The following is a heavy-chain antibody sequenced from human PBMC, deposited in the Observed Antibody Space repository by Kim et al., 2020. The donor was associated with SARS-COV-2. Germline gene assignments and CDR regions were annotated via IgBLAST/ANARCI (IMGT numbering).Heavy chain of an antibody. J-gene: IGHJ4*01. CDR3: ARGRCCTNGVCPYFFD. Sequence: SETLSLTCTVSGGSISSSNYYWGWIRQPPGKGLEWIATIYYTGSTYYNPSLKSRVTISVDTSKNQFSLNLSSVTAADTAVYYCARGRCCTNGVCPYFFD. D-gene: IGHD2-8*01. V-gene: IGHV4-39*07. CDR2: IYYTGST. CDR1: GGSISSSNYY.